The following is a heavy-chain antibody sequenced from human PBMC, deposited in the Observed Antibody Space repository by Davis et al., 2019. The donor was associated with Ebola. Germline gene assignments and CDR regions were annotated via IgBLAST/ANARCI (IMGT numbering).Heavy chain of an antibody. V-gene: IGHV5-51*01. D-gene: IGHD5-12*01. CDR3: ARRGGYDFD. CDR2: IYPGDSDT. J-gene: IGHJ4*02. CDR1: GYSFNTYW. Sequence: KVSCKGYGYSFNTYWIGWVRQMPGKGLEWMGIIYPGDSDTRYRPSFQGQVTISVDKSISTAYLQWSSLKASDTAMYYCARRGGYDFDWGQGTLVTVSS.